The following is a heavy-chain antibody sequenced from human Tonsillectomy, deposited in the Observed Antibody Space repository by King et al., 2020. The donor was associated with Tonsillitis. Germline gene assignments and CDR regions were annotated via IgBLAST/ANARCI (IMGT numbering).Heavy chain of an antibody. D-gene: IGHD2-21*02. CDR1: GGSISSDY. CDR2: IYYTGNT. Sequence: QLQESGPGLVKPSETLSLTCTVSGGSISSDYWSWIRQPPGKGLEWIGYIYYTGNTRYNPSLKSRVTMSVDTSKNQFSLKLRSVTAADTAVYYCARALITVTAGRYFAFWGQGTLVTAPS. V-gene: IGHV4-59*01. CDR3: ARALITVTAGRYFAF. J-gene: IGHJ4*02.